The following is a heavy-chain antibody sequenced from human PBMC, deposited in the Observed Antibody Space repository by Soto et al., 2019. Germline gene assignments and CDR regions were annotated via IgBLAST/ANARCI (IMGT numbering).Heavy chain of an antibody. CDR2: IKQDGSEK. J-gene: IGHJ6*02. D-gene: IGHD3-16*01. CDR1: GFTFSDSW. CDR3: ASLGRHG. V-gene: IGHV3-7*01. Sequence: GGSLRLSCAASGFTFSDSWMDWVRQAPGKGPEWVANIKQDGSEKNYVDSVKGRFITSRDNAKNSLYLQMNSLRAEDTAVYYCASLGRHGWGQGTTVTVSS.